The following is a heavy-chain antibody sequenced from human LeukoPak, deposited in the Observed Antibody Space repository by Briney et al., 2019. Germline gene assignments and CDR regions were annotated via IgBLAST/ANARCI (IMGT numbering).Heavy chain of an antibody. J-gene: IGHJ4*02. Sequence: PGGSLRLSCSASGFTFSSYAMHWVRQAPGKGLEYVSAISSNGGSTYYADSVKGRFTISRDNSKNTLYLQMSSLRAEDTAVYYCAKVFDSSGYPSFDYWGQGTLVTVSS. V-gene: IGHV3-64D*06. CDR2: ISSNGGST. CDR3: AKVFDSSGYPSFDY. D-gene: IGHD3-22*01. CDR1: GFTFSSYA.